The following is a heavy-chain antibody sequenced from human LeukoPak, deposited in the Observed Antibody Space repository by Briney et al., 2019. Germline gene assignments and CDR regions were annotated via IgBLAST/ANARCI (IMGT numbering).Heavy chain of an antibody. J-gene: IGHJ3*02. CDR2: IYYSGST. V-gene: IGHV4-34*01. CDR1: GGSFSGYY. CDR3: ARGLLRYFDWLPHTDAFDI. D-gene: IGHD3-9*01. Sequence: SETLSLTCAVYGGSFSGYYWSWIRQPPGKGLEWIGYIYYSGSTNYNPSLKSRVTISVDTSKNQFSLKLSSVTAADTAVYYCARGLLRYFDWLPHTDAFDIWGQGTMVTVSS.